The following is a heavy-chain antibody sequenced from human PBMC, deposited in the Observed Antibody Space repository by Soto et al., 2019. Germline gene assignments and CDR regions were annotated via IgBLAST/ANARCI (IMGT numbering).Heavy chain of an antibody. J-gene: IGHJ6*02. Sequence: SVKVSCKASVGTFSSYAISWVRQAPGQGLEWMGGIIPIFGTANYTQKFQGRVTITADESTSTAYMELSSLRSEDTAVYYCARPHPYIPGIKNYYYYGMDVPGQGTTVTVSS. CDR3: ARPHPYIPGIKNYYYYGMDV. V-gene: IGHV1-69*13. CDR2: IIPIFGTA. CDR1: VGTFSSYA. D-gene: IGHD1-20*01.